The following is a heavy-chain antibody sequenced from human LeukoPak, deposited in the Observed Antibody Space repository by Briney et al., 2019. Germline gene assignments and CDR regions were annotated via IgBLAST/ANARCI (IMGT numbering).Heavy chain of an antibody. Sequence: GGSLRLSCAASGFIFNAYGMHWVRQAPGRGLEWVTFIRYDGTNKYYADSVKGRFTISRDNAKNSLYLQMNSLRAEDTAVYYCARSYDSGFDYWGQGTLVTVSS. CDR1: GFIFNAYG. CDR2: IRYDGTNK. J-gene: IGHJ4*02. CDR3: ARSYDSGFDY. D-gene: IGHD3-22*01. V-gene: IGHV3-30*02.